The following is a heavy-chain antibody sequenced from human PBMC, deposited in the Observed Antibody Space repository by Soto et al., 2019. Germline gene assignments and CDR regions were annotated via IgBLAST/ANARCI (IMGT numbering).Heavy chain of an antibody. CDR2: ISYDGSNK. V-gene: IGHV3-30-3*01. CDR3: ARDGDIVVVPAAIPYYFDY. CDR1: GFTFSSYA. Sequence: GGSLRLSCAASGFTFSSYAMHWVRHAPGKGLEWVAVISYDGSNKYYADSVKGRFTISRDNSKNTLYLQMNSLRAEDTAVYYCARDGDIVVVPAAIPYYFDYWGQGTLVTVSS. D-gene: IGHD2-2*01. J-gene: IGHJ4*02.